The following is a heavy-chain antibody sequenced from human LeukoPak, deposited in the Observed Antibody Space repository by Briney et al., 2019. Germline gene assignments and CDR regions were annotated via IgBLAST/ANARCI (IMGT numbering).Heavy chain of an antibody. CDR3: ARGDYYGDLDY. CDR2: IYHSGST. J-gene: IGHJ4*02. V-gene: IGHV4-38-2*02. CDR1: GYSINSGYY. D-gene: IGHD4-17*01. Sequence: SETLSLTCTVSGYSINSGYYWGWIRQPPGKGLEWIGGIYHSGSTYYNPSLKSRVTISVDTSKNQFTLKLSSVTAADTAVYYCARGDYYGDLDYWGQGTLVTVSS.